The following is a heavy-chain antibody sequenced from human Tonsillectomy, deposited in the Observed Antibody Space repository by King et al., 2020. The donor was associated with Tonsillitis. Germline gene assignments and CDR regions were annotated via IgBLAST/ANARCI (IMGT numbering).Heavy chain of an antibody. J-gene: IGHJ4*02. CDR1: GGSVSSGSYY. Sequence: VQLQESGPGLVKPSETLSLTCTVSGGSVSSGSYYWSWIRQPPGKGLEWIGYIYYSGSINYNPSLKSRVTISVDTSKKQFSLKLSSVTAADTAVYYCARVLTLSSSSRFDYWGQGTLVTVSS. V-gene: IGHV4-61*01. CDR2: IYYSGSI. D-gene: IGHD6-6*01. CDR3: ARVLTLSSSSRFDY.